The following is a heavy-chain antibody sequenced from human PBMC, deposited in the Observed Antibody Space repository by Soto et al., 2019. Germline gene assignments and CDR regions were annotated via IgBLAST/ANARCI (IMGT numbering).Heavy chain of an antibody. CDR1: GFTFSSYA. J-gene: IGHJ4*02. CDR3: GKCVSFRSSCYDY. V-gene: IGHV3-23*01. D-gene: IGHD2-2*01. Sequence: GGSLRLSCAPSGFTFSSYAMSWVRQAPGKGLEWVSAISGSGGNTYYADSVKGRFTISRDNSKNTLYLQMNSLRAEDTAVYYCGKCVSFRSSCYDYWGQGTLVTVSS. CDR2: ISGSGGNT.